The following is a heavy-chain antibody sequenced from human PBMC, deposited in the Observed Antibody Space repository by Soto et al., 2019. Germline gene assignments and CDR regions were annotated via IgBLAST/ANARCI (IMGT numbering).Heavy chain of an antibody. CDR2: ISSSSSYI. CDR3: ARDPNYSNYVWAPPPPNWFDP. V-gene: IGHV3-21*01. J-gene: IGHJ5*02. D-gene: IGHD4-4*01. Sequence: GGSLRLSCAASGFTFSSYSMNWVRQAPGKGLEWVSSISSSSSYIYYADSVKGRFTISRDNAKNSLYLQMNSLRAEDTAVYYCARDPNYSNYVWAPPPPNWFDPWGQGTLVTVSS. CDR1: GFTFSSYS.